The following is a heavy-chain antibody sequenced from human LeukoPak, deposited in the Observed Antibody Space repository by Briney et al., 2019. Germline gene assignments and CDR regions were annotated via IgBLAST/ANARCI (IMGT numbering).Heavy chain of an antibody. D-gene: IGHD3-10*01. V-gene: IGHV1-3*01. Sequence: ASGKPSCKASRYTFTRSAVNLVREAPGHRLGCMGWFNAGNGNTTTSQTLQRRVTITRDTSASTSYMELSRQRSKDTAVYYCAISTACGLLWFGELGFDYWGQGTLVTVSS. CDR3: AISTACGLLWFGELGFDY. CDR1: RYTFTRSA. J-gene: IGHJ4*02. CDR2: FNAGNGNT.